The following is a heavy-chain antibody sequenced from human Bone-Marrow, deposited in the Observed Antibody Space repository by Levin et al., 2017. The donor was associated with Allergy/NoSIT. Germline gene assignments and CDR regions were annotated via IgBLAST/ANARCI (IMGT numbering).Heavy chain of an antibody. CDR2: IYSGGST. CDR1: GFTVSYTY. V-gene: IGHV3-53*01. CDR3: ARVNYGSGRSYYYYYGMDV. Sequence: GGSLRLSCAASGFTVSYTYMSWVRQAPGKGLEWVSVIYSGGSTYYAESVKGRFTISRDTSKNTLFLQMDTLRDEDTAVYYCARVNYGSGRSYYYYYGMDVWGQGTTVTVSS. J-gene: IGHJ6*02. D-gene: IGHD3-10*01.